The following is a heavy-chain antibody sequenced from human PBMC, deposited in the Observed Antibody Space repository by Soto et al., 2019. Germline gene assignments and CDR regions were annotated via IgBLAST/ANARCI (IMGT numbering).Heavy chain of an antibody. CDR1: GFTFSSYA. V-gene: IGHV3-23*01. D-gene: IGHD6-13*01. CDR3: AKAYSSSWSHGMDV. Sequence: GGSLRLSCAASGFTFSSYAMSWVRQAPGKGLEWVSAISGSGGSTYYADSVKGRFTISRDNSKNTLYLQMNSLRAEDTAVYYCAKAYSSSWSHGMDVWGQGTTVTVSS. J-gene: IGHJ6*02. CDR2: ISGSGGST.